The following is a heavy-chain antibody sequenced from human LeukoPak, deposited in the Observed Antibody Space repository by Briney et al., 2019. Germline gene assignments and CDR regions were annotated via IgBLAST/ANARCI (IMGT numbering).Heavy chain of an antibody. D-gene: IGHD6-19*01. CDR2: ISSNGGST. Sequence: GGSLRLSCAASGFTFSSYAMHWVRQAPGKGLEYVSAISSNGGSTYYANSVKGRFTISRDNSKNTLYLQMGSLRAEDTAVYYCAKDQGSGWYYYYYYMDVWGKGTTVTISS. J-gene: IGHJ6*03. V-gene: IGHV3-64*01. CDR3: AKDQGSGWYYYYYYMDV. CDR1: GFTFSSYA.